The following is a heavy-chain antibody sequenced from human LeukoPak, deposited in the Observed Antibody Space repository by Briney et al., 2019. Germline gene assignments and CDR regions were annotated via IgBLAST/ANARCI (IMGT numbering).Heavy chain of an antibody. V-gene: IGHV1-18*01. CDR3: ARVLRYGSGSYHYYYYYMDV. J-gene: IGHJ6*03. CDR2: ISAYNGNT. CDR1: GYTFTSYG. D-gene: IGHD3-10*01. Sequence: ASVKVSCKASGYTFTSYGISWVRQAPGQGLEWMGWISAYNGNTNYAQKLQGRVTMTTDTSTSTAYMELRSLRSDDTAVYYCARVLRYGSGSYHYYYYYMDVWGKGTTVTISS.